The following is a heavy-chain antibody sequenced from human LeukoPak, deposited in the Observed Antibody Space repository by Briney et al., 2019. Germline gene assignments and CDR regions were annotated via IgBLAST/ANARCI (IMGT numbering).Heavy chain of an antibody. CDR2: IYSIGST. CDR3: ARDLVTVTKGFDI. D-gene: IGHD4-17*01. CDR1: DDSISSYY. V-gene: IGHV4-59*01. J-gene: IGHJ3*02. Sequence: SETLSLTCTVSDDSISSYYWTWIRQPPGKGLEWIGYIYSIGSTNYNPSLKSRVTISIDTSRNQFSLRLSPVTAADTAVYYCARDLVTVTKGFDIWGQGTMVSVSS.